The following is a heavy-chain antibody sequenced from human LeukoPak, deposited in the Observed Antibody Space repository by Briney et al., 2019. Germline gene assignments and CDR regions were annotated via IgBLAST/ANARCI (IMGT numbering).Heavy chain of an antibody. Sequence: GGSLRLSCAASGFMFHNYGMHWVRHTPGKGLEWVSGIIGNSGSVGYADSVKGRFTISRDNAENALYLQMDSLRPEDTALYYCVKAYGSGWYGPHFDYWGQGALVTVSS. CDR1: GFMFHNYG. J-gene: IGHJ4*02. CDR2: IIGNSGSV. V-gene: IGHV3-9*01. D-gene: IGHD6-19*01. CDR3: VKAYGSGWYGPHFDY.